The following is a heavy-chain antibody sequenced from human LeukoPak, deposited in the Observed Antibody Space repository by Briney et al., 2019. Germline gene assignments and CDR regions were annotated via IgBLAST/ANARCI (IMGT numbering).Heavy chain of an antibody. V-gene: IGHV4-4*02. CDR2: IYHSGST. J-gene: IGHJ4*02. D-gene: IGHD3-22*01. CDR3: ARRYYDSSGFTFDY. CDR1: GGSISSSNW. Sequence: SGTLSLTCAVSGGSISSSNWWSWVRQPPGKGLEWIGEIYHSGSTNYNPSLKSRVTISVDKSKNQFSLKLSSVTAADTAVYYCARRYYDSSGFTFDYWGQGILVTVSS.